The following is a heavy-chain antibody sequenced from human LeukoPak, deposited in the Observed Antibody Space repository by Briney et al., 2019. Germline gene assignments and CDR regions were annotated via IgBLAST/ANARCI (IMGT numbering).Heavy chain of an antibody. J-gene: IGHJ3*02. CDR3: ARDSHYDSSGYYYHDAFDM. CDR2: ISGYNGNT. V-gene: IGHV1-18*01. D-gene: IGHD3-22*01. CDR1: GYIFSSYD. Sequence: ASVKVSCKASGYIFSSYDISWVRQAPGQGLEWMEWISGYNGNTNYAQKLLGRVTMTTDTSTRTAYMELRSLRSDDTAVYYCARDSHYDSSGYYYHDAFDMWGQGTMVTVSS.